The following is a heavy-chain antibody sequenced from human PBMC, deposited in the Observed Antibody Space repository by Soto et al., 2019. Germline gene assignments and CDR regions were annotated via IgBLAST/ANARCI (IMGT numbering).Heavy chain of an antibody. V-gene: IGHV4-39*01. D-gene: IGHD3-10*01. CDR1: GGSISSSSYY. Sequence: PSETLSLTCTVSGGSISSSSYYWGWIRQPPGKGLEWIGSIYYSGSTYYNPSLKSRVTISVDTSKNQFSLKLSSVTAADTAVYYCARSIKMVRGSMRWFDPWGQGTLVTVSS. CDR3: ARSIKMVRGSMRWFDP. J-gene: IGHJ5*02. CDR2: IYYSGST.